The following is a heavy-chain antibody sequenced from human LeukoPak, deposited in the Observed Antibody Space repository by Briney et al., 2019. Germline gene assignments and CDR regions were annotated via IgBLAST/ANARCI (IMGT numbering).Heavy chain of an antibody. D-gene: IGHD3-22*01. CDR2: ISYDGSNK. CDR3: AKDGLRYYYDSSGFYPGDC. CDR1: VFTFSSYW. J-gene: IGHJ4*02. V-gene: IGHV3-30*18. Sequence: GGSLRLSCAASVFTFSSYWMHWVRQAPGKGLEWVAVISYDGSNKYYADSVKGRFTISRDKSKNTLYLQMNSLRVEDTAVYYCAKDGLRYYYDSSGFYPGDCWGQGTLVTVSS.